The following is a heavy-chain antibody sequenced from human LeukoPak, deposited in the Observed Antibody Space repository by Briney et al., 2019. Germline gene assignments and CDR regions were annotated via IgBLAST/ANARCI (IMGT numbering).Heavy chain of an antibody. V-gene: IGHV3-66*01. CDR3: ARDSVDIVVVPAATFDP. Sequence: PGGSLRLSCAASGFTVSSNYMSWVRQAPGKWLEWVSMIYAGGSTYYADSVKGRFTISRDNSKNTLYLQMSSLRAEDTAVYYCARDSVDIVVVPAATFDPWGQGTLVTVSS. D-gene: IGHD2-2*03. CDR1: GFTVSSNY. J-gene: IGHJ5*02. CDR2: IYAGGST.